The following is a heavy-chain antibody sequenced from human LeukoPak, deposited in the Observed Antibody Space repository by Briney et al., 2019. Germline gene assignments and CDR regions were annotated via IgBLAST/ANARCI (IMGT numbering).Heavy chain of an antibody. CDR2: IYHSGST. CDR3: ARHRYAFWSGWRFRNWSDP. CDR1: GYSISSGYY. V-gene: IGHV4-38-2*01. D-gene: IGHD3-3*01. Sequence: PSETLSLTCAVSGYSISSGYYWGWIRQPPGKGLEWIGSIYHSGSTYYNPSLKSRVTISVDTSKNQFSLKLSSVTAAGMAVYYCARHRYAFWSGWRFRNWSDPSGGGTLVSGSP. J-gene: IGHJ5*02.